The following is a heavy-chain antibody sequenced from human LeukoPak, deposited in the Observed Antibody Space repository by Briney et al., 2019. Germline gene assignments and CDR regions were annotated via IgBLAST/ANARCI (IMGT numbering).Heavy chain of an antibody. Sequence: GGSLRLSCAASGFTFRNYVIHWVRQAPGKGLEWVAVTSSDLNVKLYADSVKGRFTISRDNSKNTLYLQMNSLRAEDTAVYYCARLTPDYGDYSPFDYWGQGTLVTVSS. CDR3: ARLTPDYGDYSPFDY. V-gene: IGHV3-30-3*01. CDR1: GFTFRNYV. J-gene: IGHJ4*02. D-gene: IGHD4-17*01. CDR2: TSSDLNVK.